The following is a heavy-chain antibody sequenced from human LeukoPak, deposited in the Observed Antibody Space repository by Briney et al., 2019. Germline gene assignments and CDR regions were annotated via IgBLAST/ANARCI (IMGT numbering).Heavy chain of an antibody. CDR2: ISSSGSTI. Sequence: GGSLRLSCAASGFTFSSYEMNWVRQAPGKGLEWVSCISSSGSTIYYADSVKGRFTISRDNAKNSLYLQMNSLRAEDTAVYYCATYSSGIAAEAWQPWGQGTLVTVSS. J-gene: IGHJ5*02. CDR3: ATYSSGIAAEAWQP. D-gene: IGHD6-13*01. V-gene: IGHV3-48*03. CDR1: GFTFSSYE.